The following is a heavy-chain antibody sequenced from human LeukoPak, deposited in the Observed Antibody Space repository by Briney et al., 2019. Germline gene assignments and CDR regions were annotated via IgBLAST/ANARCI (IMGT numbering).Heavy chain of an antibody. CDR1: GGSISSGGYY. J-gene: IGHJ4*02. V-gene: IGHV4-31*03. D-gene: IGHD2-15*01. Sequence: PSETLSLTCTVSGGSISSGGYYWSWIRQHPGKGLEWIGYIYYSGSTYYNPSPKSRVTISVDTSKNQFSLKLSSVTAADTAVYYCARGGCSGGSCYCAYWGQGTLVTVSS. CDR3: ARGGCSGGSCYCAY. CDR2: IYYSGST.